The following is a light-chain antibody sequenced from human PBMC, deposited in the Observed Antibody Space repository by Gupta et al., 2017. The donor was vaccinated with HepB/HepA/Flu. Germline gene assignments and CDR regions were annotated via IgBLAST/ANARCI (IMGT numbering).Light chain of an antibody. CDR1: QSVNYW. J-gene: IGKJ1*01. CDR2: KAS. Sequence: DIQMTQSPSTLSASVGDRVTITCRASQSVNYWLAWFQKKPGTAPKVLISKASMLESGVPSRFSGSGSGTXFTLTIXSLQPDDFATYYCQHEDHYSWTFGXGTKVEIK. CDR3: QHEDHYSWT. V-gene: IGKV1-5*03.